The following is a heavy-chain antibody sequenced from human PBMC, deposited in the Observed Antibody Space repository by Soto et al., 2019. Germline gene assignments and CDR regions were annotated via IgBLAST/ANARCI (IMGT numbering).Heavy chain of an antibody. D-gene: IGHD3-16*02. V-gene: IGHV3-23*01. CDR1: GFTFSSYA. J-gene: IGHJ6*02. Sequence: EVQLLESGGGLVQPGGSLRLSCAASGFTFSSYAMSWVRQAPGQGLELVSAIIGSGGSTYYADSVKGRFTISRDNSKNALYLQMNRLRAEDTVVYYCAKAGVKVGDYYGMDVWGQGTTVTVSS. CDR2: IIGSGGST. CDR3: AKAGVKVGDYYGMDV.